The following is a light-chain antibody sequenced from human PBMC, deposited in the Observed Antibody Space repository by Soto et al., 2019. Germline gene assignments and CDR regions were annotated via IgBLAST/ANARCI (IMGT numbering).Light chain of an antibody. CDR1: SSDVGGYNY. CDR2: EVS. CDR3: SSYTSSSTWL. J-gene: IGLJ3*02. Sequence: QSVLTQPASVSGSPGQSITISCTGTSSDVGGYNYVSWYQQHPGKAPKLIIYEVSDRPSGVSNRFSGSKSGNTASLTISGLQADDEADYYCSSYTSSSTWLFGGGTKLTVL. V-gene: IGLV2-14*01.